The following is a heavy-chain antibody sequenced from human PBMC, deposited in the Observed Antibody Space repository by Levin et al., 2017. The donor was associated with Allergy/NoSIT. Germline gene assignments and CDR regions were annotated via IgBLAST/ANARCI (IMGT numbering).Heavy chain of an antibody. Sequence: LSLTCAASGFPFTRYPFHWVRQAPGKGLEWLLVISYEGDEKHYADSVKGRFTVSRDNSKNMVYLQMNSLRVDDTGIYFCTRGATMSGPLDFWAQGTLVTVSS. V-gene: IGHV3-30*04. CDR3: TRGATMSGPLDF. CDR1: GFPFTRYP. D-gene: IGHD3-10*01. J-gene: IGHJ4*02. CDR2: ISYEGDEK.